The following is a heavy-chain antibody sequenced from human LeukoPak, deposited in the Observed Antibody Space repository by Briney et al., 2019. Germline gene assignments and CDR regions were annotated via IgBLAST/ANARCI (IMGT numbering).Heavy chain of an antibody. Sequence: SETLSLTCTVSGGSVSSTPYYWGWIRQPPGKGLEWIGNVYYSGSTYYNPSLKSRVTMSVDTSKNQFSLKMSSATVADMAVYYCARLSKGRYFDYIFDYWGQGSLVSVSS. CDR3: ARLSKGRYFDYIFDY. D-gene: IGHD3-9*01. J-gene: IGHJ4*02. CDR2: VYYSGST. CDR1: GGSVSSTPYY. V-gene: IGHV4-39*01.